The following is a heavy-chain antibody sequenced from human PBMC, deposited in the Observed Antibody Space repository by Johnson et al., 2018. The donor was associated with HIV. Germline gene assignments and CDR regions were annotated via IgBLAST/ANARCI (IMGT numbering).Heavy chain of an antibody. J-gene: IGHJ3*02. CDR2: ISYDGSNK. D-gene: IGHD5-12*01. V-gene: IGHV3-30*18. CDR3: AKVDDLATMIVGDAFDI. CDR1: GFSFSDYY. Sequence: QVQLVESGGGLVKPGKSLRLSCAASGFSFSDYYMSWIRQAPGKGLEWVAVISYDGSNKYYADSVKGRLTISRDNSKNTLYLQMNSMRAEDTAIYYCAKVDDLATMIVGDAFDIWGQGTMVTVSP.